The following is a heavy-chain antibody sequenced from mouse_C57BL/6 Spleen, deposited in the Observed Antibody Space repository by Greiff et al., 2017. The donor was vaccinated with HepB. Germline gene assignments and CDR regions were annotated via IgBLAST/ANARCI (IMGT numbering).Heavy chain of an antibody. D-gene: IGHD2-4*01. V-gene: IGHV1-47*01. CDR3: ARAEGVYDYDARAFAY. CDR2: FHPYNDDT. J-gene: IGHJ3*01. Sequence: QVQLKESGAELVKPGASVKMSCKASGYTFTTYPIEWMKQNHGKSLEWIGNFHPYNDDTKYNEKFKGKATLTVEKSSSTVYLELSRLTSDDSAVYYCARAEGVYDYDARAFAYWGQGTLVTVSA. CDR1: GYTFTTYP.